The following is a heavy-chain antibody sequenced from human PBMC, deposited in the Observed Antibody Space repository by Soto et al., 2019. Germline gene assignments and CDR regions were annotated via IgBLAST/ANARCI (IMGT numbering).Heavy chain of an antibody. CDR1: GFTFNNAW. D-gene: IGHD6-25*01. CDR2: IKSNADGGTA. J-gene: IGHJ4*02. CDR3: TTGVATAKYYFDF. Sequence: EVQLVESGGGLVKPGESLTLSCAASGFTFNNAWMSWVRKAPGTGLEWVGRIKSNADGGTADYNPPVKGRFTISRDDSKNTLFLHINSLKTEDTAVYYCTTGVATAKYYFDFWGQGTLVTVSS. V-gene: IGHV3-15*01.